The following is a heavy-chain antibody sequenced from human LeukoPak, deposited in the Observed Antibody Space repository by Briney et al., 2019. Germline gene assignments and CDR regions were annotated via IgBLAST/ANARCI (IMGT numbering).Heavy chain of an antibody. V-gene: IGHV3-23*01. CDR2: ISGSGGRT. CDR1: GFTFSSYA. D-gene: IGHD2-21*02. J-gene: IGHJ4*02. Sequence: GGSLRLSCSASGFTFSSYAMSWVRQAPGKGLEWVSGISGSGGRTYYADSVKGRFTISRDNSKNTLFLQMNSLRPEDTAVYYCASKWFCGGDCFYQIDFWGQGTLVTVSS. CDR3: ASKWFCGGDCFYQIDF.